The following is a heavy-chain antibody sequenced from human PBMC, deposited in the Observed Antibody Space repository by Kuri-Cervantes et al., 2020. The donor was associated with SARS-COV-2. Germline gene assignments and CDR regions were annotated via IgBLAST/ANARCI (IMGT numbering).Heavy chain of an antibody. V-gene: IGHV1-18*01. CDR3: ARDAGYYDSSGYRYYFDY. D-gene: IGHD3-22*01. J-gene: IGHJ4*02. Sequence: ASFKVSCKASGCTSTSYGISWVRQAPGQGLEWMGWISAYNGNTNYAQKLQGRVTMATDTSTSTAYMELRSLRSDDTAVYYCARDAGYYDSSGYRYYFDYWGQGTLVTVSS. CDR1: GCTSTSYG. CDR2: ISAYNGNT.